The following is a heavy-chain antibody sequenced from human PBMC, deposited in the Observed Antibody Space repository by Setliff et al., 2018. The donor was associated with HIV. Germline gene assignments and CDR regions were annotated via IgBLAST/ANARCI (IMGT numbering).Heavy chain of an antibody. CDR3: ARIPTGGAFDI. CDR2: IVPILGIA. Sequence: SVKVSCKASVGTFTNSAIGWVRQAPGQGLEWMGAIVPILGIANSAQKFQGRVTITTDESTNTAYMELSSLRSEDTAVYYCARIPTGGAFDIWGQGTVVTVSS. V-gene: IGHV1-69*10. D-gene: IGHD7-27*01. J-gene: IGHJ3*02. CDR1: VGTFTNSA.